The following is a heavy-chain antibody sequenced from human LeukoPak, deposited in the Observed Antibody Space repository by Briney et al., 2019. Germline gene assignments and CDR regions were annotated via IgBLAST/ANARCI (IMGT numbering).Heavy chain of an antibody. CDR1: GWGFTSYW. D-gene: IGHD2-2*01. CDR3: ARRYIDNDCSSTSCYLGAPFDY. Sequence: GVALQISCQGSGWGFTSYWMGGVRPMTGKGRGGRGIIYPGESDTRYSTSFQGEVTISADKYIRTAYLQWSSLKASDTAMYYCARRYIDNDCSSTSCYLGAPFDYWGQGTLVTVSS. V-gene: IGHV5-51*01. CDR2: IYPGESDT. J-gene: IGHJ4*02.